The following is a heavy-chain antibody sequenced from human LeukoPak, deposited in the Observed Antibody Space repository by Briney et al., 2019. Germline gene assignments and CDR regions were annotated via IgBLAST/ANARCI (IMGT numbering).Heavy chain of an antibody. J-gene: IGHJ4*02. Sequence: PSGTLSLTCGVSGGSITSTNWWSWVRQPPGQGLEWIGEVSLSGLTNYNPTLNSRVIMALDTSKNHLSLNLTSVTAADTAAYFCSRENGAFSPFGYWGQGTLVTVPS. D-gene: IGHD2-8*01. V-gene: IGHV4-4*02. CDR3: SRENGAFSPFGY. CDR1: GGSITSTNW. CDR2: VSLSGLT.